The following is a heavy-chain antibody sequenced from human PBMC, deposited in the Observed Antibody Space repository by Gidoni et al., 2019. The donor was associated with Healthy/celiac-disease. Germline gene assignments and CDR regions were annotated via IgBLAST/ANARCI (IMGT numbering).Heavy chain of an antibody. CDR1: GGSISSSSYY. V-gene: IGHV4-39*01. D-gene: IGHD6-19*01. CDR2: IYYSGST. Sequence: LQLQESGPGLVKPSETLSLTCTVSGGSISSSSYYWGWLRQPPGKGLEWIGSIYYSGSTYSNTSLKSRVTISVDTSKNQFSLKLSSVTAADTAVYYCASSGWYVYWGQGTLVTVSS. CDR3: ASSGWYVY. J-gene: IGHJ4*02.